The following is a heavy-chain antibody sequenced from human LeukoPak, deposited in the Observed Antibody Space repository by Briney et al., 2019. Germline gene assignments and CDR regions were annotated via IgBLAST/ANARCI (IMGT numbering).Heavy chain of an antibody. J-gene: IGHJ5*01. V-gene: IGHV4-34*01. CDR3: ARGPVALPNDRLNFFFDF. CDR2: VNHGGDT. CDR1: GASFNTYY. D-gene: IGHD2-8*01. Sequence: SETLSLTCAVYGASFNTYYWTWIRQSPDKGLEWIGEVNHGGDTNVNPSLRSRVVMSVDASKNQFSLKLTSVTATDTAVYFCARGPVALPNDRLNFFFDFWGQGTLVTVSS.